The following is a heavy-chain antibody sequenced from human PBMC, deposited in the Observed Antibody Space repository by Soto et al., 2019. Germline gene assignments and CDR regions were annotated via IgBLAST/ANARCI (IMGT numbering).Heavy chain of an antibody. CDR3: ARERQQQAQQTYFYFYGMDV. J-gene: IGHJ6*01. CDR2: ISGDSLNT. Sequence: QVHLVQSGAEVKKPGASVKVSCKASGYNFSTYGISWVRQAPGQGLEWMGWISGDSLNTKSAQKLQGRFTMTTDICAGTCFMDLRGLRSDDTAVYFCARERQQQAQQTYFYFYGMDVWGQGTKVIVSS. V-gene: IGHV1-18*01. CDR1: GYNFSTYG. D-gene: IGHD3-9*01.